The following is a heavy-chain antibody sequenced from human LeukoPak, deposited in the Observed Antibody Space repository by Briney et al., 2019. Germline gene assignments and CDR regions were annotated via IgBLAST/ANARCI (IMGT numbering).Heavy chain of an antibody. CDR3: AKGDSYSGAGSFDS. CDR1: GGSFSTYT. J-gene: IGHJ4*02. CDR2: VIPIFGTA. V-gene: IGHV1-69*13. Sequence: SVKVSCKASGGSFSTYTMNWVPQAPGQGLEGMGGVIPIFGTAAYAQRFQGRVTITADESTSTVYMELSSLKSDDTAVYYCAKGDSYSGAGSFDSWGQGTLVTVSS. D-gene: IGHD3-10*01.